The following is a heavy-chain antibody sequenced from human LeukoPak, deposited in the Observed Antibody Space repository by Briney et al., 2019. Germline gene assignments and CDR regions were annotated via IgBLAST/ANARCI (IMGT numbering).Heavy chain of an antibody. Sequence: ASVKVSCKVSGYTLTELSMHWVRQAPGKGLEWMGGFDPEDGETIYAQKFQGRVTMTEDTSTDTAYMELSSLRSEDTAVYYCATGLTGSSSHYYYYMDVWGKGTTVTVSS. J-gene: IGHJ6*03. V-gene: IGHV1-24*01. CDR1: GYTLTELS. D-gene: IGHD6-6*01. CDR2: FDPEDGET. CDR3: ATGLTGSSSHYYYYMDV.